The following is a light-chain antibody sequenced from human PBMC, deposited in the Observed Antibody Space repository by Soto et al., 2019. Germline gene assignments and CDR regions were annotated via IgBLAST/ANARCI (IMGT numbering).Light chain of an antibody. V-gene: IGKV3-20*01. CDR2: GAS. CDR1: QTINRGF. J-gene: IGKJ1*01. CDR3: QQYGHAPRT. Sequence: EIVLTQSPGTLSLSPGERVSLSCRASQTINRGFLAWYQQKPGQAPRLLIYGASSRATGIPDRFSGSGSGTDFTLTISRLEPGDFAVYYCQQYGHAPRTFGRGTKVDIK.